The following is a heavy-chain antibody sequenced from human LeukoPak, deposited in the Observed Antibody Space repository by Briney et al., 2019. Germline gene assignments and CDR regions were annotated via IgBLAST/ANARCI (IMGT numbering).Heavy chain of an antibody. V-gene: IGHV3-21*01. Sequence: PGGPLRLSCAASGFTFSSYTMNWVRQAPGKGLEWVSSITTSSTYIYYADSVRGRFTISRDNAKNSLYLRMSSLRVEDTAVYYCARGEGYYASGSYYIDYWGQGTLVTVSS. CDR2: ITTSSTYI. D-gene: IGHD3-10*01. CDR3: ARGEGYYASGSYYIDY. J-gene: IGHJ4*02. CDR1: GFTFSSYT.